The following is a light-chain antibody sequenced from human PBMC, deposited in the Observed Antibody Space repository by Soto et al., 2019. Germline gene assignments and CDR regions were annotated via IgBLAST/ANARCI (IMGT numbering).Light chain of an antibody. CDR2: DAS. CDR1: QSVSSY. Sequence: EIVLTQSPATLSLSPGERATLSCRASQSVSSYLAWYQQKPGQAPRLLIYDASNRATGIPARFSGSGSGTDFTLTTSSLEPEDFAIYYCEQNSNWPPVTFGGGTKVEIK. V-gene: IGKV3-11*01. CDR3: EQNSNWPPVT. J-gene: IGKJ4*02.